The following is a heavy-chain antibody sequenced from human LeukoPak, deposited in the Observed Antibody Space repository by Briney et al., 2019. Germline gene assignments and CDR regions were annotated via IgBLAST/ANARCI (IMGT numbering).Heavy chain of an antibody. V-gene: IGHV1-2*02. D-gene: IGHD2-2*01. CDR3: ARGDCSTISCPLDP. J-gene: IGHJ5*02. CDR2: ISPNSGGT. Sequence: ASVKVSCKASGYTFTGYYIHWVRQAPGQGLEWMGWISPNSGGTKYAQNFQGRVTMTRDTSISTAYMELNRLRSDDTAVYYCARGDCSTISCPLDPWGQGTLVTVSS. CDR1: GYTFTGYY.